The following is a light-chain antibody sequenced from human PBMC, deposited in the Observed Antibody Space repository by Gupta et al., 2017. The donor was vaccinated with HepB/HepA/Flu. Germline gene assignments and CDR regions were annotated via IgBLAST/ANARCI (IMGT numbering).Light chain of an antibody. CDR1: NSDIGVYDL. J-gene: IGLJ2*01. CDR3: CSDAGSDTFI. Sequence: SALTQPRSLSGSPGPSVTISCTGTNSDIGVYDLVSWYQHHPGRAPRLIIYDVTKRPAGVPDRFSGSKSGDTATLTISGRQEEEEADYHCCSDAGSDTFIFGGGTKVTVL. CDR2: DVT. V-gene: IGLV2-11*01.